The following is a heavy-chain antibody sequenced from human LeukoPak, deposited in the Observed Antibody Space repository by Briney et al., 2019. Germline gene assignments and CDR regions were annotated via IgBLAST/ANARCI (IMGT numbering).Heavy chain of an antibody. CDR1: GGSISIYF. D-gene: IGHD3-9*01. CDR2: IYYSGST. V-gene: IGHV4-59*05. Sequence: LSETLSLTRTVSGGSISIYFWSWIGQPAGKGPEWRGSIYYSGSTYYTPSLKSRVTISVDTSKHQLSLMLISVNAADTAVYYCARLFVWPGSGCWFDPWGQGNLVTVSS. J-gene: IGHJ5*02. CDR3: ARLFVWPGSGCWFDP.